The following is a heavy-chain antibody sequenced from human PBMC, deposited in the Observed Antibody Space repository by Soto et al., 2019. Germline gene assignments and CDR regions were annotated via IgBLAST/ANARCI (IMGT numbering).Heavy chain of an antibody. V-gene: IGHV3-11*06. J-gene: IGHJ5*02. CDR2: ISPGSRYP. CDR1: GFTFGDSY. CDR3: VIGSGGGLFDP. D-gene: IGHD2-15*01. Sequence: GGSLRLSCAGSGFTFGDSYMSWIRQAPGKGLEWLSYISPGSRYPAYADSVKGRFTISRDNAKRSLYLQMMSLTAEDTAIYYCVIGSGGGLFDPWGQGTMVTVSS.